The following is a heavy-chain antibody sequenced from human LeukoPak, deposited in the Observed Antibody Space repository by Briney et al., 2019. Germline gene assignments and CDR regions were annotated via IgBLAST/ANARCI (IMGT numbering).Heavy chain of an antibody. CDR1: GFTFDDYA. CDR3: ASRYCSGGSCYWSRYYYYYMDV. J-gene: IGHJ6*03. CDR2: ISWNSGSI. Sequence: GRSLRLSCAASGFTFDDYAMHWVRQAPGKGLEWVSGISWNSGSIGYADSVKGRFTISRDNAKNSLYLQMNSLRAEDTAVYYCASRYCSGGSCYWSRYYYYYMDVWGKGTTVTVSS. V-gene: IGHV3-9*01. D-gene: IGHD2-15*01.